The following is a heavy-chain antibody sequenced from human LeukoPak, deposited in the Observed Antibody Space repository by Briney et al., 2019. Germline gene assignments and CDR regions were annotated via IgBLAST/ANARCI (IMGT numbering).Heavy chain of an antibody. Sequence: GGSLRLSCAVSGFSFSTFAMHWVRQAPGKGLEWVAVTPYDGNNKYYADSVKGRFTISRDNSKNTLYLQMNSLRAEDSALYYCARDGNSGYDLTYYYGMDVWGQGTTVTVSS. CDR3: ARDGNSGYDLTYYYGMDV. V-gene: IGHV3-30-3*01. CDR1: GFSFSTFA. D-gene: IGHD5-12*01. J-gene: IGHJ6*02. CDR2: TPYDGNNK.